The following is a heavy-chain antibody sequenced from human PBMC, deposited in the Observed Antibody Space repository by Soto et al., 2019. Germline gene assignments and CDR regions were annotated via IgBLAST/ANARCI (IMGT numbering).Heavy chain of an antibody. CDR1: GFTFSSYG. CDR3: AKPLVPYDSSGYYAPQH. Sequence: GGSLRLSCAASGFTFSSYGMHWVRQAPGKGLEWVAVISYDGSNKYYADSVKGRFTISRDNSKNTLYLQMNSLRAEDTAVYYCAKPLVPYDSSGYYAPQHWGQGTLVTVSS. V-gene: IGHV3-30*18. CDR2: ISYDGSNK. D-gene: IGHD3-22*01. J-gene: IGHJ1*01.